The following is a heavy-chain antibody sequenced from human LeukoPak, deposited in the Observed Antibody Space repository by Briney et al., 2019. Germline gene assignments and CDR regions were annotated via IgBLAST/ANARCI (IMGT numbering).Heavy chain of an antibody. CDR3: ARVTGYSGYPLGPTAH. CDR1: GYTFTSYG. CDR2: ISAYNGNT. J-gene: IGHJ4*02. Sequence: ASVKVSCKASGYTFTSYGISWVRQAPGQGLEWMGWISAYNGNTNYAQKLQGRVTMTTDTSTSTAYMELRSLRPDDTAVYYCARVTGYSGYPLGPTAHWGQGTLVTVSS. V-gene: IGHV1-18*04. D-gene: IGHD5-12*01.